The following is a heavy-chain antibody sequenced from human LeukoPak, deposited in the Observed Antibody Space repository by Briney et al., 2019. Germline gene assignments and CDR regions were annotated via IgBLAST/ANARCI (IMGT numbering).Heavy chain of an antibody. D-gene: IGHD3-22*01. CDR3: ARDLYYYDSSGYYLD. Sequence: PGGSLRLSCAASGFTFSSYAMHWVRQAPGKGLEWVAVISYDGSNKYYADSVKGRFTISRDNSKNTLYLQMNSLRAEDTAVYYCARDLYYYDSSGYYLDWGQGTLVTVSS. V-gene: IGHV3-30-3*01. CDR1: GFTFSSYA. J-gene: IGHJ4*02. CDR2: ISYDGSNK.